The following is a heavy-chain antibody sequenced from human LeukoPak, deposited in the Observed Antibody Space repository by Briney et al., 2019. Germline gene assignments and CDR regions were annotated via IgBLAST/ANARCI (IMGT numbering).Heavy chain of an antibody. J-gene: IGHJ4*02. CDR3: AGDWN. V-gene: IGHV4-61*02. CDR1: GGSISSGSYY. D-gene: IGHD3-3*01. Sequence: SETLSLTCTVSGGSISSGSYYWSWIRQPAGKGLEWIGRIYTSGSTNYNPSLKSRVTISVDTSKNQFSLKLSSVTAEDTAVYYCAGDWNWGQGTLVTVSS. CDR2: IYTSGST.